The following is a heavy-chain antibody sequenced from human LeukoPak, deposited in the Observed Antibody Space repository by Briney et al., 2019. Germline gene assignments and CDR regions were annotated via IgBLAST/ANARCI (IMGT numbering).Heavy chain of an antibody. J-gene: IGHJ4*02. CDR3: VRGGHYCSGVNCYGTDY. D-gene: IGHD2-15*01. V-gene: IGHV1-2*06. CDR2: FSPNSGGT. Sequence: ASVKVSCKASGYTFTGYYIHWVRQAPGQGLGWMGRFSPNSGGTNSAQKFQARVTMTRDTSISTAYMELSGLTSDDTAVYYCVRGGHYCSGVNCYGTDYWGQGTLVTVSS. CDR1: GYTFTGYY.